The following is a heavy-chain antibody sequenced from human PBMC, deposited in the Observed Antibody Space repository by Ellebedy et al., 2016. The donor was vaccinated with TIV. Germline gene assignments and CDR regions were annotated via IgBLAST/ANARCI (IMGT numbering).Heavy chain of an antibody. Sequence: SETLSLXXDVSGASVSSSPYYWVWIRQSPGVGLQWIATVSYNGNTDYNPSLESRLRVSVDTSKDQFSLKLTSMTAADTAVYYCARLGGNYCGGDCGLWGQGTLVTVSS. D-gene: IGHD2-21*02. CDR2: VSYNGNT. V-gene: IGHV4-39*01. CDR1: GASVSSSPYY. J-gene: IGHJ4*02. CDR3: ARLGGNYCGGDCGL.